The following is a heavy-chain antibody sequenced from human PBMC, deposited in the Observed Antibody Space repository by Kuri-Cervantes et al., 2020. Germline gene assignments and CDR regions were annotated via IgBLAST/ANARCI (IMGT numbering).Heavy chain of an antibody. CDR3: ARRSGWYGNFDY. Sequence: SQTLSLTCVASGDSISRSSYHWAWIRQPPGKGLEWIGNVYYSGSTYYNPSLKSRVTISIDTSKNQFSLKLGSVTAADTAMYYCARRSGWYGNFDYWGQGTLVTVSS. CDR1: GDSISRSSYH. J-gene: IGHJ4*02. D-gene: IGHD6-19*01. CDR2: VYYSGST. V-gene: IGHV4-39*01.